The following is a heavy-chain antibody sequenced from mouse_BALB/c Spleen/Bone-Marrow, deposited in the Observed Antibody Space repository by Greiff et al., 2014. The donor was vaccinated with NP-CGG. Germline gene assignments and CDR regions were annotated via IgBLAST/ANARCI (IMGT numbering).Heavy chain of an antibody. CDR3: ARELGGAY. Sequence: EVQLVESGPELVKPGASVKISCKASGYTFTDYNMHWVKQSHGKSLEWIGYTYPYNGGTGGTGYNQKFKSKAILTVDKSSSTAYMELRSLTSEDSAVYYCARELGGAYWGQGTLVTVSA. V-gene: IGHV1S29*02. D-gene: IGHD4-1*01. J-gene: IGHJ3*01. CDR2: TYPYNGGTGGT. CDR1: GYTFTDYN.